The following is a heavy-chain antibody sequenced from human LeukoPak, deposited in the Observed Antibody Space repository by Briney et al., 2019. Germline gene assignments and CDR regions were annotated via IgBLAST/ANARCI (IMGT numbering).Heavy chain of an antibody. CDR3: AKDRPNYYESNGHYYRRDGDY. V-gene: IGHV3-23*01. CDR2: ISSSGDYT. CDR1: GFTFSIYA. J-gene: IGHJ4*02. Sequence: GGSLRLSCAASGFTFSIYAMSWVRQAPGKGLEWVSSISSSGDYTYYEDSVKGRFTISRDNSKNTLYLQMNSLRAEDTAIYYCAKDRPNYYESNGHYYRRDGDYWGQGTLVTVSS. D-gene: IGHD3-22*01.